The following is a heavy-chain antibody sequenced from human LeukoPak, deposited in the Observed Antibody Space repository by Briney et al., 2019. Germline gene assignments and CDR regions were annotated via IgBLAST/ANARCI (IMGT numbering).Heavy chain of an antibody. CDR3: ALELRNRALDY. Sequence: GASVKVSCKASGVTFSSYAISWVRQAPGQGLEWMGGIIPIFGTANYAQKFQGRVTITADESTSTGYMELSSLRSEDTAVYYCALELRNRALDYWGQGTLVTVSS. V-gene: IGHV1-69*13. J-gene: IGHJ4*02. CDR1: GVTFSSYA. D-gene: IGHD1-7*01. CDR2: IIPIFGTA.